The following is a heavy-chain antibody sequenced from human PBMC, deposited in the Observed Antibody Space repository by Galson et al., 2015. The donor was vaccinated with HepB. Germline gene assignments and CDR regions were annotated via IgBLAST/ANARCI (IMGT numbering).Heavy chain of an antibody. Sequence: SLRLSCAASGFIFSNYWMSWLRQAPGKGLEWVANIKQDGSEKYYVDSVEGRFTISRDNAKKSLYLQMNSLRAEDTAVYYCTRDPGAYYDFWSGLRGGMIDYWGQGTLVTVSS. J-gene: IGHJ4*02. CDR2: IKQDGSEK. CDR1: GFIFSNYW. CDR3: TRDPGAYYDFWSGLRGGMIDY. V-gene: IGHV3-7*03. D-gene: IGHD3-3*01.